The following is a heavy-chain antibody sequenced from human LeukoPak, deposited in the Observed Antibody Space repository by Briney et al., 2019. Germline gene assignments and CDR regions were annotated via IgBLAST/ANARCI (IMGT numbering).Heavy chain of an antibody. CDR3: ARGSTICSGGSCYSGSHLDY. D-gene: IGHD2-15*01. Sequence: SSVKVSCKASGGTFSSYAISWVRQAPGQGLEWMGGIIPIFGTANYAQKFQGRVTITADESTSTAYMELSSLRSEDTAVYYCARGSTICSGGSCYSGSHLDYWGQGTLVTVSS. CDR1: GGTFSSYA. CDR2: IIPIFGTA. J-gene: IGHJ4*02. V-gene: IGHV1-69*13.